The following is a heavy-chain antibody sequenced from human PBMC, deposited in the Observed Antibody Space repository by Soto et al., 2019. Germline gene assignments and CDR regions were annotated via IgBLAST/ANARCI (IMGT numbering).Heavy chain of an antibody. CDR3: ARGSRWRDLDY. CDR2: VNPSSGGT. D-gene: IGHD2-15*01. J-gene: IGHJ4*02. CDR1: GYTFTGYF. Sequence: GASVKVSCKASGYTFTGYFIHWVRQAPGQVLEWMGFVNPSSGGTNYAKKFQGRVTMTKDTSVSTAYMDLSSLRSDDTAVYYCARGSRWRDLDYWGQGTPVPVSS. V-gene: IGHV1-2*02.